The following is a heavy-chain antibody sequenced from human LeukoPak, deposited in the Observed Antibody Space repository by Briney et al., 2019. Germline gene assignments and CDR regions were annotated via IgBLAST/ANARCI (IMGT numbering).Heavy chain of an antibody. CDR2: IYYSGST. D-gene: IGHD2/OR15-2a*01. V-gene: IGHV4-39*01. J-gene: IGHJ4*02. Sequence: SETLSLTCTVSGVSISSSNYYWGWIRQPPGKGLEWIGSIYYSGSTYYNPSLKSRVTISVDTSNNQFSLKLSSVTAADTAVYYCARMAVYGYYFDYWGQGTLVTVSS. CDR1: GVSISSSNYY. CDR3: ARMAVYGYYFDY.